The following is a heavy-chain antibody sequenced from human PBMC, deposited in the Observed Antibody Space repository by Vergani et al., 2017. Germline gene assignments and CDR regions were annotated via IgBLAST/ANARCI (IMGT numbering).Heavy chain of an antibody. D-gene: IGHD3-10*01. CDR1: GFSVSNSG. J-gene: IGHJ4*02. V-gene: IGHV3-30*02. Sequence: QVQLVESGGGVVQPGGSLRLSCVASGFSVSNSGMHWVRQTPGKGLEWVAFIQYDGRDIFYADFVEGRFTLSIDNSKNSLYLHMRSLRFDDTAVYYCAKEGSANRIRGWLDHWGQGALVTVSS. CDR3: AKEGSANRIRGWLDH. CDR2: IQYDGRDI.